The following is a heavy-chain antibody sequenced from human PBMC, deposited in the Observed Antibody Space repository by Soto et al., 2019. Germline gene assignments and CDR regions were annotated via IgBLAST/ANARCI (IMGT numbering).Heavy chain of an antibody. CDR1: GFTFSTYA. J-gene: IGHJ6*02. D-gene: IGHD3-10*01. CDR3: ARAVRSGSYPYYYYGMDV. CDR2: ISGSGDST. Sequence: GGSLRLSCAASGFTFSTYAMNWVRQAPGKGLEWVSGISGSGDSTYYADSVKGRFTISRDNSKNMLYLQMNSLRAEDTAVYYCARAVRSGSYPYYYYGMDVWGQGTTVTVSS. V-gene: IGHV3-23*01.